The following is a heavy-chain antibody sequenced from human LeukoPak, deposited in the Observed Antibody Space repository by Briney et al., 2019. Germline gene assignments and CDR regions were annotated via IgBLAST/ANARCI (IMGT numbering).Heavy chain of an antibody. CDR1: GGSFGGYY. J-gene: IGHJ4*02. Sequence: PSETLSLTCAVYGGSFGGYYWSWIRQPPGKGLEWIGEINHSGSTNYNPSLKSRVTISVDTSKNQFSLKLSSVTAADTAVYYCASCSGGSCPRGFAYWGQGTLVTVSS. D-gene: IGHD2-15*01. CDR2: INHSGST. V-gene: IGHV4-34*01. CDR3: ASCSGGSCPRGFAY.